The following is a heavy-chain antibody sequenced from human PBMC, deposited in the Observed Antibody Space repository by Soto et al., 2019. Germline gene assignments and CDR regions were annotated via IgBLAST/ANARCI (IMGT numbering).Heavy chain of an antibody. J-gene: IGHJ6*02. Sequence: EVQLVESGGGLVQPGRSLRLSCAASGFTFDDYAMHWVRQAPGKGLEWVSGISWNGGSIGYADSVKGRFTISRDNAKNSLYLQMNSLRAEDTALYYCAKEGRVSYGSRGMDVWGQGTTVTVSS. D-gene: IGHD3-10*01. CDR3: AKEGRVSYGSRGMDV. CDR1: GFTFDDYA. V-gene: IGHV3-9*01. CDR2: ISWNGGSI.